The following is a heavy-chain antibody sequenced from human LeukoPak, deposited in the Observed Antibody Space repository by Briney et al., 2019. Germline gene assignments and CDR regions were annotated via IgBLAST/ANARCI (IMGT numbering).Heavy chain of an antibody. Sequence: SETLSLTCTVSGGPLTTYYLSWVRQSAGGGLEWIGRISGRGGITYNPCLKSGGILSLDTSNTPFSLTLISVTAVDTAVYYCARDSGTTGAVKFDPWGQGMLVTVSS. V-gene: IGHV4-4*07. CDR3: ARDSGTTGAVKFDP. J-gene: IGHJ5*02. CDR2: ISGRGGI. D-gene: IGHD3-10*01. CDR1: GGPLTTYY.